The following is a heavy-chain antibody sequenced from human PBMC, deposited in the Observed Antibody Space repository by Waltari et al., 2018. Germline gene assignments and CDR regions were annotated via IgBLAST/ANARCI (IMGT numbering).Heavy chain of an antibody. CDR2: IYHRGST. J-gene: IGHJ3*02. Sequence: QVQLQESGPGLVKPSETLSLTCAVSGYSISSGYYWGWIRQPPGKGLEWIGSIYHRGSTYYNPSRKSRVTISVDTTKNQFSLKLSSVTAADTAVYYCARDLVVTAILDAFDIWGQGTMVTVSS. D-gene: IGHD2-21*02. V-gene: IGHV4-38-2*02. CDR1: GYSISSGYY. CDR3: ARDLVVTAILDAFDI.